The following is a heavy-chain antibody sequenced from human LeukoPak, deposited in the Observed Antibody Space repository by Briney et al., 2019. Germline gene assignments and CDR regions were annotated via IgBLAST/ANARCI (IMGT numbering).Heavy chain of an antibody. CDR1: GGSISSGSYY. V-gene: IGHV4-61*02. Sequence: SETLSLTCTVSGGSISSGSYYWSRIRQPAGKGLEWIGRIYTSGSINYNPSLKSRVTISVDTSKNQFSLKLSFVTAADTAVYYCAREGYSGYDFDYWGQGTLVTVSS. D-gene: IGHD5-12*01. J-gene: IGHJ4*02. CDR3: AREGYSGYDFDY. CDR2: IYTSGSI.